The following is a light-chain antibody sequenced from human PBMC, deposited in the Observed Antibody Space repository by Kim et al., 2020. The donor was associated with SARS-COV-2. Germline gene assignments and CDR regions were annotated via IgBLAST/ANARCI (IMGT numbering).Light chain of an antibody. CDR1: SLRSYY. CDR3: NSRDSNDNVV. V-gene: IGLV3-19*01. Sequence: SSELTQDPAVSVALGQTVRITCQGDSLRSYYATWYQQKPGQAPILVIYGKNNRPSGIPDRFSGSSSGNTASLIITGTPAGDEADYYCNSRDSNDNVVFGG. CDR2: GKN. J-gene: IGLJ2*01.